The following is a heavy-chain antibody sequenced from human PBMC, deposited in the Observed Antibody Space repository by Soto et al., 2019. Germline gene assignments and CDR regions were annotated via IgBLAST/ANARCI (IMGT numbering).Heavy chain of an antibody. D-gene: IGHD6-6*01. Sequence: EVQLLESGGGLVQPGGSLSLSFEASGLTFSGYAMSWVRKAPGRGLEWVSAISGSGGSTYYADSVKGRFTISRDNSKNTLYLQMNSLRAEDTAVYYCAKTIAAPGGGYWGQGTLVTVSS. J-gene: IGHJ4*02. CDR3: AKTIAAPGGGY. CDR1: GLTFSGYA. CDR2: ISGSGGST. V-gene: IGHV3-23*01.